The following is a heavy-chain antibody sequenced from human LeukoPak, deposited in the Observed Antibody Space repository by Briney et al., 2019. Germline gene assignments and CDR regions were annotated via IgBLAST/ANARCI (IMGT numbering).Heavy chain of an antibody. Sequence: PSETLSLTCTVSGGSISSGGYYWSWIRQHPGQGLEWSGYIYYSGSTYYNPSLNSRVTISVDTSKNQFSLKLSSVTAADTAVYYCARVGRSSYYYDSSGYYSLDYWGQGTLVTVSS. J-gene: IGHJ4*02. CDR2: IYYSGST. CDR3: ARVGRSSYYYDSSGYYSLDY. D-gene: IGHD3-22*01. CDR1: GGSISSGGYY. V-gene: IGHV4-31*03.